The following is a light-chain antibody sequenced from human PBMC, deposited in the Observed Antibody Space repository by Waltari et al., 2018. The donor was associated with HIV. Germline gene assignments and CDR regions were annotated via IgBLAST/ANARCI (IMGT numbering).Light chain of an antibody. CDR1: SSNIGAGYD. Sequence: HSVLTQAPSVSGAPGQRVTISCSGSSSNIGAGYDVHWYQQRPGTAPKLLIDGDTNRPSGVPDRFSGSKAGTSASLVITGLQPEDEADYYCQSFDSSLSSSVVFGGGTKLTVL. V-gene: IGLV1-40*01. CDR3: QSFDSSLSSSVV. CDR2: GDT. J-gene: IGLJ2*01.